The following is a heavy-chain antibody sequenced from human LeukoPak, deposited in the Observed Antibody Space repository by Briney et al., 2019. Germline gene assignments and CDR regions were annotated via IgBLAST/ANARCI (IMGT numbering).Heavy chain of an antibody. D-gene: IGHD3-10*01. CDR1: GFTFDDYA. J-gene: IGHJ6*03. CDR2: ISWDGGST. CDR3: AKDASIGADYYYYYMDV. Sequence: GGSLRLSCAASGFTFDDYAMHWVRQAPGKGLEWVSLISWDGGSTYYADSVKGRFTISRDNSKNSLYLQMNSLRAEDTALYYCAKDASIGADYYYYYMDVWGRGTTVTVSS. V-gene: IGHV3-43D*03.